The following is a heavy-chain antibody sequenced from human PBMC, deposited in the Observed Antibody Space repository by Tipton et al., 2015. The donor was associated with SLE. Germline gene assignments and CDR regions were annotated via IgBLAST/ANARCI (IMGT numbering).Heavy chain of an antibody. CDR2: VHSSGTT. CDR3: ARKFGSAEYWYFDF. Sequence: TLSLTCAVYGGSFSGYYWTWIRQPPGKGLEWLGYVHSSGTTNYTPSLKSRLTISSDTSKNHFSLNLTSVTAADTAVYYCARKFGSAEYWYFDFWGRGALVTVSS. D-gene: IGHD3-10*01. J-gene: IGHJ2*01. V-gene: IGHV4-34*10. CDR1: GGSFSGYY.